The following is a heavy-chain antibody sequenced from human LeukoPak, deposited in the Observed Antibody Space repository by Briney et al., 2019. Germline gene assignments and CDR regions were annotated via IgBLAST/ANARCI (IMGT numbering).Heavy chain of an antibody. D-gene: IGHD3-22*01. CDR3: ALQYYSDSSGYFSY. Sequence: GGSLRLSCAASGFTFSSYAMSWVRQAPGKGLEWVSGISGSGGSTYYADSVKGRFTISRDNSKNTLYPQMNSLRAEDTAVYYCALQYYSDSSGYFSYWGQGTLVTVSS. V-gene: IGHV3-23*01. CDR2: ISGSGGST. J-gene: IGHJ4*02. CDR1: GFTFSSYA.